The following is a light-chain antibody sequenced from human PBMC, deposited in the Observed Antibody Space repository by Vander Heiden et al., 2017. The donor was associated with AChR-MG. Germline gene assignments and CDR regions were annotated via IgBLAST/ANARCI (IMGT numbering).Light chain of an antibody. CDR1: QSISTY. Sequence: DIQMTQSPSSLSASVGDRVTITCRASQSISTYLNWYQQKPGKAPKLLIYAASSLQSGVPSRFSAYGSGTDFTLTISSLQPEGFAIYYCQQSYSAPMYTFGQGTKVEIK. V-gene: IGKV1-39*01. CDR3: QQSYSAPMYT. J-gene: IGKJ2*01. CDR2: AAS.